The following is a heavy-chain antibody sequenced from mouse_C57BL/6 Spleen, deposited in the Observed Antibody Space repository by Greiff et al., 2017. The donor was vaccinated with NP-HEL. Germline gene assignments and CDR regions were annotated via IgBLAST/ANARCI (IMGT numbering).Heavy chain of an antibody. CDR3: ARRSSFYWYFEV. CDR2: INPNNGGT. V-gene: IGHV1-18*01. Sequence: VQLQQSGPELVKPGASVKIPCKASGYTFTDYNMDWVKQSHGKSLEWIGDINPNNGGTIYNQKFKGKATLTVDKSSSTAYMELRSLTSEDTAVYYCARRSSFYWYFEVWGTGTTVTVSS. J-gene: IGHJ1*03. CDR1: GYTFTDYN.